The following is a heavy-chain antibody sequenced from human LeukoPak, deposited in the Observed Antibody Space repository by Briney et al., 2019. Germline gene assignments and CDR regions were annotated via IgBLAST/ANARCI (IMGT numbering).Heavy chain of an antibody. D-gene: IGHD3-10*02. J-gene: IGHJ6*02. CDR2: MNPSSGNT. V-gene: IGHV1-8*02. CDR1: GYTFTGYY. Sequence: ASVKVSCKASGYTFTGYYMHWVRQATGQGLEWMGWMNPSSGNTGYAQKFQGRVSMTRDTSISTAYMELSSLRSEDTAVYYCARGPVEAVFGVSTEDWGQGTTVTVSS. CDR3: ARGPVEAVFGVSTED.